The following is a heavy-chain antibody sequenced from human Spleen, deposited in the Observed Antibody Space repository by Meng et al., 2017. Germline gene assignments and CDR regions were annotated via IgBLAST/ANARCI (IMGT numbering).Heavy chain of an antibody. CDR1: GFNFSDYF. D-gene: IGHD3-16*02. V-gene: IGHV3-11*01. Sequence: GESLKISCAGSGFNFSDYFMTWIRQAPGKGLEWVSYISITGSSIYYADSVQGRFTISRDNAKNSLYLQMNSLRAEDTALYYCARGIAHYYYGMDVWGQGTTVTVSS. CDR3: ARGIAHYYYGMDV. J-gene: IGHJ6*02. CDR2: ISITGSSI.